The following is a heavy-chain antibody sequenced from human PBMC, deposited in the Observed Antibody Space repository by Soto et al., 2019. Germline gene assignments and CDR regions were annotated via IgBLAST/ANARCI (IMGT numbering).Heavy chain of an antibody. J-gene: IGHJ5*02. CDR2: IIPIFGTA. Sequence: ASVKVSCKASGGTFSSYSISWVRQAPGQGLEWMGGIIPIFGTANYAQKFQGRVTITADESTSTAYMELSSLRSEDTAVYYCARVPEQLVQSGWFDPWGQGTLVTVSS. CDR3: ARVPEQLVQSGWFDP. V-gene: IGHV1-69*13. CDR1: GGTFSSYS. D-gene: IGHD6-6*01.